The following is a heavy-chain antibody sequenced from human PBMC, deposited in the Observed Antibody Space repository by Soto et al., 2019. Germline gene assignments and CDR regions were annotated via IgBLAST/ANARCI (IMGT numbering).Heavy chain of an antibody. CDR3: ASSLYDFWSGYYSDSRRKHHYYYGMDV. J-gene: IGHJ6*02. CDR2: IIPIFGTA. Sequence: ASVKVSCKASGGTFSSYAISWVRQAPGQGLEWMGGIIPIFGTANYAQKFQGRVTITADESTSTAYMELSSLRSEDTAVYYCASSLYDFWSGYYSDSRRKHHYYYGMDVWGQGTTVTVSS. CDR1: GGTFSSYA. D-gene: IGHD3-3*01. V-gene: IGHV1-69*13.